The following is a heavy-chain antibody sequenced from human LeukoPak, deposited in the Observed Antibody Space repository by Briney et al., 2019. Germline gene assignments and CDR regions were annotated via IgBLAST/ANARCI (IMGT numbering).Heavy chain of an antibody. CDR1: GFTFSSYE. D-gene: IGHD3-22*01. V-gene: IGHV3-48*03. Sequence: GGSLRLSCAASGFTFSSYEMNWVRQAPGKGLEWVSYISSSGSTVYYADSVKGRFTISRDNAKNSLYLQMNSPRAEDTAVYYCARDNSRDSSGYDYWGQGTLVTVSS. CDR3: ARDNSRDSSGYDY. J-gene: IGHJ4*02. CDR2: ISSSGSTV.